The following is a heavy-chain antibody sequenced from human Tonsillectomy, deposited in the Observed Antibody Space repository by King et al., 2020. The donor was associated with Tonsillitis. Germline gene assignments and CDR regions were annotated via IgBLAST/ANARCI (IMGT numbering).Heavy chain of an antibody. D-gene: IGHD3-22*01. CDR2: IKSKTDGGTT. CDR3: TNAQHYDSSGYYFY. V-gene: IGHV3-15*01. Sequence: VQLVESGGGLVKPGGSLRLSCAASGFTFSNAWMSWVRQAPGKGLEWVGRIKSKTDGGTTDYAAPVKGRFTISRDDSKNTLYLQMNSLKTEDTAVYYCTNAQHYDSSGYYFYWGKGTLVTVSS. CDR1: GFTFSNAW. J-gene: IGHJ4*02.